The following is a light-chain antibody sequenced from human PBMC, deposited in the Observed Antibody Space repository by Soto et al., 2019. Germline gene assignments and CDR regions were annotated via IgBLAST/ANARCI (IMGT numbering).Light chain of an antibody. CDR1: QGISTY. J-gene: IGKJ5*01. CDR3: QQLNSDLPIT. Sequence: IQLTQSPSSLSASVGDRVTITCRASQGISTYLAWYQQKPGRAPKLLIYTASTLQSGVPSRFSGRGSGTDFTLPISSLQPEDFATYYCQQLNSDLPITFGQGTRLEI. CDR2: TAS. V-gene: IGKV1-9*01.